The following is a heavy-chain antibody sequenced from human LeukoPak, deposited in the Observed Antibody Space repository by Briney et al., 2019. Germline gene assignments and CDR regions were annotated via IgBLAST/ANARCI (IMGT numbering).Heavy chain of an antibody. CDR1: GGSISSYY. J-gene: IGHJ4*02. CDR3: ARRGVPAAIYYFDY. V-gene: IGHV4-34*01. CDR2: INHSGST. Sequence: TSETLSLTCTVSGGSISSYYWSWIRRPPGKGLEWIGEINHSGSTNYNPSLKSRVTISVDTSKNQFSLKLSSVTAADTAVYYCARRGVPAAIYYFDYWGQGTLVTVSS. D-gene: IGHD2-2*01.